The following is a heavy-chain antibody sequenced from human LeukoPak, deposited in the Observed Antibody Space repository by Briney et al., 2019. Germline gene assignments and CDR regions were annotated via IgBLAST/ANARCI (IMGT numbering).Heavy chain of an antibody. Sequence: SETLSLTCTVSGGSISSGGYYWSWIRQHPGKGLEWIGYIYYSGSTYYNPSLKSRVTISVDTSKNQLSLKLSSVTAADTAVYYCARTMDDSSGYLLNGETYYFDYWGQGTLVTVSS. CDR3: ARTMDDSSGYLLNGETYYFDY. J-gene: IGHJ4*02. CDR1: GGSISSGGYY. D-gene: IGHD3-22*01. V-gene: IGHV4-31*03. CDR2: IYYSGST.